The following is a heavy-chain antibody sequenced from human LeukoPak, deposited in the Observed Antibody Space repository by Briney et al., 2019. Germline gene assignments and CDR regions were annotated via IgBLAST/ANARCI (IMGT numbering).Heavy chain of an antibody. Sequence: PSETLSLTCAFPGASFSGYSWSWIRQTPGQGLEWTGETNHRGSTNYNPSLTSRVTISVDTSKSQFSLKLTSVTAADTAVYYCARVSRWFLAVAGYADYWGQGTQVIVSS. CDR3: ARVSRWFLAVAGYADY. J-gene: IGHJ4*02. V-gene: IGHV4-34*01. D-gene: IGHD6-19*01. CDR2: TNHRGST. CDR1: GASFSGYS.